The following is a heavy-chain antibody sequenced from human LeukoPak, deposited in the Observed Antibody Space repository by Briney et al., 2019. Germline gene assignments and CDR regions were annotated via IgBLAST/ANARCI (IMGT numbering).Heavy chain of an antibody. D-gene: IGHD5-24*01. V-gene: IGHV5-51*01. CDR3: ARHDDGDGYSGFDAFDI. Sequence: GESLKISFKGSGYRFTSYWIGWVRQMPGKGLEWMGIIYPGDSDTRYSPSFQGQVTISADKSISTAYLQWSSLKASDTAMYYCARHDDGDGYSGFDAFDIWGQGTMVTVSS. CDR1: GYRFTSYW. J-gene: IGHJ3*02. CDR2: IYPGDSDT.